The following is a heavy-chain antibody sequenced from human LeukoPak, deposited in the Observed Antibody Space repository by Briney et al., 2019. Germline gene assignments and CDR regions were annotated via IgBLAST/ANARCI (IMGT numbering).Heavy chain of an antibody. CDR3: AKVYVWGSYRYTAHFSDY. V-gene: IGHV3-23*01. Sequence: GGSLRLSCAASGFTFSSYAMSWVRQAPGKGLEWVSAISGSGGSTYYADSVKGRFTISRDNSKNTLYLQMNSLRAEDTAVYYCAKVYVWGSYRYTAHFSDYWGQGTLVTVSS. J-gene: IGHJ4*02. CDR2: ISGSGGST. CDR1: GFTFSSYA. D-gene: IGHD3-16*02.